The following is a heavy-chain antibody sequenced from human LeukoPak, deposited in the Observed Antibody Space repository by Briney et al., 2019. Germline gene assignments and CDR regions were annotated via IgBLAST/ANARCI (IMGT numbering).Heavy chain of an antibody. J-gene: IGHJ6*03. Sequence: ASVKVSCKASGYTFTGYYMHWVRQAPGQGLEWMGWINPNSGGTNYAQKFQGRVTMTRDTSISTAYMELSRLRSDDTAVYYCARDRGIQVATYYMDVWGKGTTVTVSS. V-gene: IGHV1-2*02. CDR1: GYTFTGYY. CDR2: INPNSGGT. CDR3: ARDRGIQVATYYMDV. D-gene: IGHD5-12*01.